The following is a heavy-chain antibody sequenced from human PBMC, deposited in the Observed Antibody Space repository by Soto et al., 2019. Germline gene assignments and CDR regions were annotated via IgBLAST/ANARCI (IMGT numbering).Heavy chain of an antibody. J-gene: IGHJ5*02. CDR1: GFTFSTNS. D-gene: IGHD5-12*01. Sequence: EVQLLESGGGLVQPGGSLSLSCAASGFTFSTNSMTWVRQAPGKGLEWVCGISGGGDSTHYADSVKGRFTISRDNSKNMVYLQMTSLTADDTAVYFCSKWDGYGDQWGQGTLVTVSS. V-gene: IGHV3-23*01. CDR3: SKWDGYGDQ. CDR2: ISGGGDST.